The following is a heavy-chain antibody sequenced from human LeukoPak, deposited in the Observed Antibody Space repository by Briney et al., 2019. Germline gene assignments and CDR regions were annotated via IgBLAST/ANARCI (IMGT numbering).Heavy chain of an antibody. D-gene: IGHD3-10*01. CDR3: ARATWERFGELSYFDN. CDR2: VYYSGST. Sequence: SETLSLTCTVSGGSICSYFWSWIRQPPGKGLEYIGYVYYSGSTYYNPSLKSRVTISLDTPKNQFSLKLTSVTAADTAVYYCARATWERFGELSYFDNWGQGTLVTVSS. J-gene: IGHJ4*02. CDR1: GGSICSYF. V-gene: IGHV4-59*01.